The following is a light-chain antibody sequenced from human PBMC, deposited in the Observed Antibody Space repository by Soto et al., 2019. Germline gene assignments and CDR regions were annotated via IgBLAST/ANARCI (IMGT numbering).Light chain of an antibody. V-gene: IGKV3-11*01. J-gene: IGKJ1*01. CDR2: DTA. CDR3: QQRSDWPWT. Sequence: EIVLTQSPATLSLSPGERDTLSCRASPGVSSYLAWYQQKPGQAPRLLLSDTANRATGIPVSFTGSGSGTDFTITISSLEPDDFAVYYCQQRSDWPWTCGPGTKVEIK. CDR1: PGVSSY.